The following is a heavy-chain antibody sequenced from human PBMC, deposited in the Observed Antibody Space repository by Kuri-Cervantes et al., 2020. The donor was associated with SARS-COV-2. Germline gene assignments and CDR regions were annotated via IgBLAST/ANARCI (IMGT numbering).Heavy chain of an antibody. CDR1: GYTFTGYY. Sequence: ASVKVSCKASGYTFTGYYMHWVRQAPGRGLEWMGWINPNSGGTNYAQKFQGRVTMTRDTSISTAYMELSRLRSDDTAVYYCARAPNSRYCSSTSCYFDYWGQGTLVTVSS. J-gene: IGHJ4*02. CDR3: ARAPNSRYCSSTSCYFDY. CDR2: INPNSGGT. D-gene: IGHD2-2*01. V-gene: IGHV1-2*02.